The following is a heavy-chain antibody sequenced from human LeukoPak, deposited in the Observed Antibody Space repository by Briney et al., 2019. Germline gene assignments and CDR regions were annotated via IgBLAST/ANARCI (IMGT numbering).Heavy chain of an antibody. D-gene: IGHD3-16*02. CDR3: ARAVLGDYVWGSYPIDAFDI. J-gene: IGHJ3*02. CDR1: GFSISSGYY. CDR2: INHFGNT. V-gene: IGHV4-38-2*01. Sequence: SETLSLTCAVSGFSISSGYYWGWIRQPPGEGLEWMGSINHFGNTYYSASLKSRATISVDTSKNQFSLKLTSVTAADTAVYYCARAVLGDYVWGSYPIDAFDIWGQGTMVTVSS.